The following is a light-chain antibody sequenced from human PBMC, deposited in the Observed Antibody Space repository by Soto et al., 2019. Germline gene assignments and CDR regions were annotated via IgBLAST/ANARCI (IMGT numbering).Light chain of an antibody. V-gene: IGKV1-39*01. CDR1: QSISSY. CDR2: AAS. J-gene: IGKJ1*01. CDR3: LQYYSFPRT. Sequence: IQMTQSPSSLSASVGDRVTITCRASQSISSYLNWXQQKPGKAPKLLIYAASSLQSGVPSRYSGSGSGTDVTLTISSLQPEDFATYYCLQYYSFPRTFGQGTKVDI.